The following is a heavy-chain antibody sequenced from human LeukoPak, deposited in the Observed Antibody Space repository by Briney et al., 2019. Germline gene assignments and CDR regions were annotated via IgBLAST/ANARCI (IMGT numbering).Heavy chain of an antibody. J-gene: IGHJ4*02. CDR2: INPNSGGT. Sequence: ASVKVSCKASGYTFTGYYMHWVRQAPGQGLEWMGWINPNSGGTNYAQKFQGRVTMTRDTSISTAYMELSRLRSDDTAVYYCARPREYYDSSGYYYRDWGQGTLVTVSS. CDR3: ARPREYYDSSGYYYRD. CDR1: GYTFTGYY. V-gene: IGHV1-2*02. D-gene: IGHD3-22*01.